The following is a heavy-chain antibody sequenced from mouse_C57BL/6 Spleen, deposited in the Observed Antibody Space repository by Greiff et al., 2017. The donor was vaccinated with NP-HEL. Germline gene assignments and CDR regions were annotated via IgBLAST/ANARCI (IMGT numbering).Heavy chain of an antibody. D-gene: IGHD2-5*01. V-gene: IGHV1-26*01. Sequence: EVQLQQSGPELVKPGASVKISCKASGYTFTDYYMNWVKQSHGKSLEWIGDINPNNGGTSYNQKFKGKATLTVDKSSSTAYMELRSLTSEDSAVYYCARPYYSNEPGGFDYWGQGTTLTVSS. CDR1: GYTFTDYY. J-gene: IGHJ2*01. CDR3: ARPYYSNEPGGFDY. CDR2: INPNNGGT.